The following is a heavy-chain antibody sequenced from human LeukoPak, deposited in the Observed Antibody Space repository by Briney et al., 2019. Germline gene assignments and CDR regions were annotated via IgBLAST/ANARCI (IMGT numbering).Heavy chain of an antibody. Sequence: GGSLRLSCAASGFTFSNYAMSWVRQAPGKGLEWVSASSGNGYNTYYADSVKGRFTISRDNSKNTLYLQMNSLRAEDTAVYYCAKDYYDSRSNGYWGQGTLVTVSS. CDR2: SSGNGYNT. CDR1: GFTFSNYA. D-gene: IGHD3-22*01. V-gene: IGHV3-23*01. J-gene: IGHJ4*02. CDR3: AKDYYDSRSNGY.